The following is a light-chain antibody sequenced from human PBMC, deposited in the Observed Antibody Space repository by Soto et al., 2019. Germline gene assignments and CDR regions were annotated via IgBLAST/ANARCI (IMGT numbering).Light chain of an antibody. Sequence: DIQMTQSPSTLSASVGDRVTITCRASQCISTWLAWYHQKPGKAPKLLIYKASSLQSGVPSRFSGNGSGTEFTLTISSLQPDDFATYYCQQYNTYPWTFGQGTKVEIK. CDR3: QQYNTYPWT. J-gene: IGKJ1*01. V-gene: IGKV1-5*03. CDR2: KAS. CDR1: QCISTW.